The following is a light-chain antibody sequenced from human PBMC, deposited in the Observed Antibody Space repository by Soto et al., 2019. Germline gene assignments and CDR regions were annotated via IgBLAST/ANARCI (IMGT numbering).Light chain of an antibody. V-gene: IGLV1-44*01. Sequence: QSVLTQPPSASGTPGQRVTISCSGSSSNIGSNSVNWYQQLPGTAPKLLMYSSNQRPSGVPDRFSVSKSGTSASLAISGLQSEDEADYYCAAWDDSLNGVVFVGGTKLTVL. CDR2: SSN. J-gene: IGLJ2*01. CDR3: AAWDDSLNGVV. CDR1: SSNIGSNS.